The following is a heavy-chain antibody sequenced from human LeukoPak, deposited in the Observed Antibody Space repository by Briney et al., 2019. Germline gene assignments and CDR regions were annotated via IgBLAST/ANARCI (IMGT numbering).Heavy chain of an antibody. V-gene: IGHV3-66*01. J-gene: IGHJ6*02. D-gene: IGHD4-17*01. CDR3: ARAPGTTLHYGGLDV. CDR2: IYSDSST. Sequence: PGGSLRLSCAASGFSFSGEAMSWVRQAPGKGLEWVSVIYSDSSTYYADSVKGRFTISRDNSKNTLFLQMNYLRAEDAAVYYCARAPGTTLHYGGLDVWGQGTTVTVSS. CDR1: GFSFSGEA.